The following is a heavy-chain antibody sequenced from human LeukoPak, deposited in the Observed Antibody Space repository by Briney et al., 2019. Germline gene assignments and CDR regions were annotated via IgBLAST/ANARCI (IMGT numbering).Heavy chain of an antibody. CDR1: GFTFSSYG. V-gene: IGHV3-33*01. Sequence: PGGSLRLSCAASGFTFSSYGMHWVRQAPGKGLEWVAIIWFDGSNKYYADSVKGRFTISRDNSKNTLYLQMNSLRAEDTAVYYCARERYGDYAYYFDYWGQGTLVTVCS. CDR3: ARERYGDYAYYFDY. CDR2: IWFDGSNK. J-gene: IGHJ4*02. D-gene: IGHD4-17*01.